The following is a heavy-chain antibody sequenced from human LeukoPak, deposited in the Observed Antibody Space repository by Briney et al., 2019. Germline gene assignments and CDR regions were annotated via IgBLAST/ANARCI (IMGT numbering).Heavy chain of an antibody. Sequence: AGGSLRLSCAASGNYWMHWVRQAQGKGLVWVSHINSDGSWTSYADSVKGRFTISKDNAKNTVYLQMNSLRAEDTAAYYCVSFYETYWGRGTLVTVSS. CDR3: VSFYETY. CDR1: GNYW. V-gene: IGHV3-74*01. D-gene: IGHD2/OR15-2a*01. J-gene: IGHJ4*02. CDR2: INSDGSWT.